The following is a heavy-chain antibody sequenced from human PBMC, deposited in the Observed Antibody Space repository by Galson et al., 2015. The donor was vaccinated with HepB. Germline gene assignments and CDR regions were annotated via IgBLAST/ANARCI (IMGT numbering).Heavy chain of an antibody. D-gene: IGHD1-14*01. CDR3: ARGGRSLGIMTKDYGLDV. J-gene: IGHJ6*02. V-gene: IGHV4-59*08. CDR1: GGSITSHY. CDR2: IYYSGST. Sequence: SETLSLTCTVSGGSITSHYWNWIRQPPGKGLEWIGDIYYSGSTNYNASLKSRVAMSIDTSKNQFSLRLNTVIAADAATYYCARGGRSLGIMTKDYGLDVWGQGTTVTVSS.